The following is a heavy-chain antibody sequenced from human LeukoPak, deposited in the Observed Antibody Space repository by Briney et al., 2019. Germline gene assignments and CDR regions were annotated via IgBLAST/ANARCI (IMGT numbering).Heavy chain of an antibody. V-gene: IGHV4-39*07. CDR3: ARVYYSNSYDYWYFDL. J-gene: IGHJ2*01. Sequence: SETLSLTCTVSGGSISSSSYYWGWIRQPPGKGLEWIGNIYYSGSTYYNPSLKSRVTISVDTSKNQFSLKLTSVTAADTAVYYCARVYYSNSYDYWYFDLWGRGTLVTVSS. CDR2: IYYSGST. CDR1: GGSISSSSYY. D-gene: IGHD6-13*01.